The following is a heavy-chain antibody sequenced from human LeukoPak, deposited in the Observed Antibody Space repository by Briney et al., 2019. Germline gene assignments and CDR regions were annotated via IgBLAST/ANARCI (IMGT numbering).Heavy chain of an antibody. CDR1: GGSISSGGYY. V-gene: IGHV4-30-2*01. CDR2: IYHSGST. CDR3: ARTMVMAGFDY. J-gene: IGHJ4*02. D-gene: IGHD3-22*01. Sequence: PSETLSLTCTVSGGSISSGGYYWSWIRQPPGKGLEWIGYIYHSGSTYYNPSLKSRVTISVDRSKNQFSLKLSSVTAADTAVYYCARTMVMAGFDYWGQGTLVTVSS.